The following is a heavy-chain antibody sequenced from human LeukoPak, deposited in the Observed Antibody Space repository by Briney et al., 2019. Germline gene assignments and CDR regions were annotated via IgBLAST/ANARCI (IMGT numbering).Heavy chain of an antibody. CDR1: GYSFTSYW. D-gene: IGHD3-10*01. J-gene: IGHJ4*02. CDR2: IYPGDSDT. CDR3: ARRITMVRGDSLFDY. V-gene: IGHV5-51*01. Sequence: GESLKISCKGSGYSFTSYWIGWVRQMPGKGLEWMGIIYPGDSDTRYSPSFQGQVTISADKSISTAYLQWSSLKASDTAMYYCARRITMVRGDSLFDYWGQGTLVTVSS.